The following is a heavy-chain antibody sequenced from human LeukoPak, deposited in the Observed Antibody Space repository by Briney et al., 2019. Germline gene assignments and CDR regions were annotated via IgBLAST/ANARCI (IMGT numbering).Heavy chain of an antibody. CDR2: IKEDGSQK. V-gene: IGHV3-7*03. CDR1: GFTFSSYA. Sequence: GGSLRLSCAASGFTFSSYAMSWVRQAPGKGLEWVANIKEDGSQKYYVDSVRGRFTMSRDNAKNSLYLQMNSLRTEDTAVYYCARGEYYYDGGYWGQGTLVTVSS. CDR3: ARGEYYYDGGY. D-gene: IGHD3-22*01. J-gene: IGHJ4*02.